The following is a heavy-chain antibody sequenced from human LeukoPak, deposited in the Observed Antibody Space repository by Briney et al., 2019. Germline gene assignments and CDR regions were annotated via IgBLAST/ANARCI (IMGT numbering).Heavy chain of an antibody. V-gene: IGHV3-23*01. J-gene: IGHJ4*02. CDR1: GFTFTDSA. CDR2: ISTSGGDT. CDR3: AKGGSYAPLDY. Sequence: GGSLRLSCAASGFTFTDSAMTWVRQAPGKGLEWVSAISTSGGDTIYTDSVKDRFAISRDNSKNTLYLQMNSLRAEDTAIYYCAKGGSYAPLDYWGQGTLVTVSS. D-gene: IGHD1-26*01.